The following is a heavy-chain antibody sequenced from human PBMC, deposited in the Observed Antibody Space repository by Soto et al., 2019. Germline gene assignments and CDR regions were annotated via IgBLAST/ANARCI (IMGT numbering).Heavy chain of an antibody. V-gene: IGHV4-31*03. D-gene: IGHD3-22*01. CDR1: GGSISSGGYY. CDR2: IYYSGST. Sequence: SETLSLTCTVSGGSISSGGYYWSWIRQHPGKGLEWIGYIYYSGSTYYNPSLKSRVTISVDTSKNQFSLKLSSVTAADTAVYYCARDGYHINYDSSGYYHDAFDIWGQGTMVTVSS. J-gene: IGHJ3*02. CDR3: ARDGYHINYDSSGYYHDAFDI.